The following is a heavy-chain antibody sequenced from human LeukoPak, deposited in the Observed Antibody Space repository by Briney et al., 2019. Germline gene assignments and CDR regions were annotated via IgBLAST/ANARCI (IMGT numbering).Heavy chain of an antibody. Sequence: SETLSFTCAVSSGSISGYYWSWMRQPAGKALEWIGRIYATGRTTYNPSLKTRVTMSVDTSKNQFSLEVSSVTAADTAVYYCARDPPDEKMANAMDVWGQGTAVTVSS. CDR2: IYATGRT. D-gene: IGHD2-8*01. V-gene: IGHV4-4*07. CDR1: SGSISGYY. CDR3: ARDPPDEKMANAMDV. J-gene: IGHJ6*02.